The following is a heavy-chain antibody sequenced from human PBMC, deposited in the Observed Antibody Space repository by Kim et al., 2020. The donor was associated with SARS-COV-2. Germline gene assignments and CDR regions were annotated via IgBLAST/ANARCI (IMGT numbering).Heavy chain of an antibody. V-gene: IGHV6-1*01. CDR3: ARDQLYYDSSGYSQLGYYYYGMDV. Sequence: SQTLSLTCAISGDSVSSNSAAWNWIRQSPSRGLEWLGRTYYRSKWYNDYAVSVKSRITINPDTSKNQFSLQLNSVTPEDTAVYYCARDQLYYDSSGYSQLGYYYYGMDVWGQGTTVTVSS. CDR1: GDSVSSNSAA. J-gene: IGHJ6*02. CDR2: TYYRSKWYN. D-gene: IGHD3-22*01.